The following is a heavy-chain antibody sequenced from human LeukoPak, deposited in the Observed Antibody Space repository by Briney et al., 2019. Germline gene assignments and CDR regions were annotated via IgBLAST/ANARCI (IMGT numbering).Heavy chain of an antibody. CDR1: GFTFNGYY. CDR3: ASAVPAIVIPQNGFDI. Sequence: ASVKVSCKASGFTFNGYYVHWVRQAPGQGLEWMGRIHPYSGGSNSAQKFRGRVTMARDMSINTVYMELSGLRSDDTALYYCASAVPAIVIPQNGFDIWGPGTMVTVSS. CDR2: IHPYSGGS. V-gene: IGHV1-2*06. D-gene: IGHD1-26*01. J-gene: IGHJ3*02.